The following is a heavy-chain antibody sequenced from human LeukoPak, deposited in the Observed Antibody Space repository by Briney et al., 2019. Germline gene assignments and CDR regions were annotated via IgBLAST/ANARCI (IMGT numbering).Heavy chain of an antibody. CDR2: INQDGTEK. Sequence: GESLRLSCAASGFTFTTYWMSWVRQLPGKGLEWVANINQDGTEKYYVDSVKGRFTISRDNAKNSLDLQMNSLRVEDTAVYYCARGGPAAGRFDYWGQGTLVTVSS. CDR3: ARGGPAAGRFDY. CDR1: GFTFTTYW. V-gene: IGHV3-7*01. J-gene: IGHJ4*02. D-gene: IGHD6-13*01.